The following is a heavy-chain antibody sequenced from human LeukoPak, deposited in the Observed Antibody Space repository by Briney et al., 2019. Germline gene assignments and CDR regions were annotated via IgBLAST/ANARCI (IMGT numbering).Heavy chain of an antibody. J-gene: IGHJ3*02. CDR1: GGSISSYY. V-gene: IGHV4-59*01. CDR3: ARGAGDSSSWLPNDAFDI. D-gene: IGHD6-13*01. Sequence: PSETLSLTCTVSGGSISSYYRSWIRQPPGKGLEWIGYIYYSGSTNYNPSLKSRVTISVDTSKNQFSLKLSSVTAADTAVYYCARGAGDSSSWLPNDAFDIWGQGTMVTVSS. CDR2: IYYSGST.